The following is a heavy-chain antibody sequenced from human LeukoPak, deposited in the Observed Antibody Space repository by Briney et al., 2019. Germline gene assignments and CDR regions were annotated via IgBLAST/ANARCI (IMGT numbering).Heavy chain of an antibody. CDR2: INPNSGDT. CDR3: ARDDFLVY. Sequence: ASVKVSCKVSEYTFTGYYMHWVRQAPGQGLEWMGWINPNSGDTNYAQKFQGRVTMTRDTSINTAYMELSSLRSDDTAMYYCARDDFLVYWGQGTQVTVSS. V-gene: IGHV1-2*02. CDR1: EYTFTGYY. J-gene: IGHJ4*02. D-gene: IGHD3-3*01.